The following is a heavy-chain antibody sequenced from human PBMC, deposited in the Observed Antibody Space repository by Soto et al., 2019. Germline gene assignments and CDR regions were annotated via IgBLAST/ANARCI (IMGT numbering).Heavy chain of an antibody. J-gene: IGHJ6*02. V-gene: IGHV4-34*01. CDR1: GGSFSGYY. D-gene: IGHD3-22*01. Sequence: QVQLQQWGAGLLKPSETLSLTCAVYGGSFSGYYWSWIRQPPGKGLEWIGEINHSGSTNYNPSLKSRVTISVDTSKNQFSLKLSSVTAADTAVYYCARGYYYDSSGYYWYYYYYYGMDVWGQGTTVTVSS. CDR2: INHSGST. CDR3: ARGYYYDSSGYYWYYYYYYGMDV.